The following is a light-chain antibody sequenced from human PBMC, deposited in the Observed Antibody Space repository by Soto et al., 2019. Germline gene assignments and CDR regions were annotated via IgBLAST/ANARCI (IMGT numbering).Light chain of an antibody. J-gene: IGKJ3*01. CDR1: QSVSSSY. V-gene: IGKV3-20*01. CDR2: GAS. Sequence: EIVLTQSPGTLSLSPGERATLSCRASQSVSSSYLAWYQHKPGQAPRLLIYGASSRATGIPDRFSGSGSGTDFTITISRLEPEDFAVYYCQQYGSSLLFTFGPGTKVDIK. CDR3: QQYGSSLLFT.